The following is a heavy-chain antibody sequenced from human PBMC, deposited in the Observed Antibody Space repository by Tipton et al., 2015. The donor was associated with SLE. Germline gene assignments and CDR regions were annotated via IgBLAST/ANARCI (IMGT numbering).Heavy chain of an antibody. CDR3: AKAWGLGYCSGGSCWSMDV. V-gene: IGHV3-30-3*01. CDR1: GFTFSSYA. J-gene: IGHJ6*03. D-gene: IGHD2-15*01. CDR2: ISYDGSNK. Sequence: SLRLSCAASGFTFSSYAMHWVRQAPGKGLEWVAVISYDGSNKYYADSVKGRFTISRDNSKNTLYLQMNSLRAEDTAVYYCAKAWGLGYCSGGSCWSMDVWGKGTTVTVSS.